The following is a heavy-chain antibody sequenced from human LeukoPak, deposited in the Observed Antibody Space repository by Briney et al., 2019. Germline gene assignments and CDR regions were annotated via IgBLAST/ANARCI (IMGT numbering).Heavy chain of an antibody. CDR3: AKAFGTNGYFQLPIDF. V-gene: IGHV3-23*01. CDR2: ITGTIATGDPP. CDR1: GFTFSNNA. D-gene: IGHD2-8*01. Sequence: GGSLGLSCAASGFTFSNNAMSWVRQAPGKGLECVSAITGTIATGDPPYYADSVKGRFTISRDNSRNTLYLQLNDLRAEEPAIYYCAKAFGTNGYFQLPIDFWGQGTLVTVSS. J-gene: IGHJ4*02.